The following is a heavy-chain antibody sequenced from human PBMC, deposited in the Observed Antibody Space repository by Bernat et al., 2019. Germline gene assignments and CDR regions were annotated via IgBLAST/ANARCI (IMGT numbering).Heavy chain of an antibody. Sequence: EVQLVESGGGLVQPGGSLRLSCAASGFTFSSYEMNWVRQAPGKGLEWVSYISSSGSTIYYADSVKGRFTISRDNAKNSLYLQMNSLRAEDTAVYYCAREGSSGWYEFDYWGQGTLVTVSS. CDR1: GFTFSSYE. CDR3: AREGSSGWYEFDY. CDR2: ISSSGSTI. J-gene: IGHJ4*02. V-gene: IGHV3-48*03. D-gene: IGHD6-19*01.